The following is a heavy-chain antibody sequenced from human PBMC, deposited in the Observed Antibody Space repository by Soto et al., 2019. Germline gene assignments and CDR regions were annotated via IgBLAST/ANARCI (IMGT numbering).Heavy chain of an antibody. CDR2: IYYSGST. Sequence: PPETLPLTCSVSGGSISSYYWGWIRQPPGKGLECIGYIYYSGSTNYNPSLKSRVTISVDTYKNQFYLKLSSVTAADTAVYYCARAKGHYYDSSGYYYPWFDPWGQGTLVT. D-gene: IGHD3-22*01. J-gene: IGHJ5*02. CDR1: GGSISSYY. V-gene: IGHV4-59*01. CDR3: ARAKGHYYDSSGYYYPWFDP.